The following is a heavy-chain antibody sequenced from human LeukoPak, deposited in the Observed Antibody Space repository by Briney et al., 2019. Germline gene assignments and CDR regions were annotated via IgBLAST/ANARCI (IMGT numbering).Heavy chain of an antibody. CDR2: VSGKGDET. Sequence: GGSLRLSCVVSGLTFRSYAMSWVRQAPGKGLEWVSTVSGKGDETFYADSVRGRFTLSRDNSKNTLNLQINSLRVEDTAVYYCAKGGHYSFFDRWGQGILVTVSS. D-gene: IGHD3-10*01. CDR1: GLTFRSYA. J-gene: IGHJ5*02. CDR3: AKGGHYSFFDR. V-gene: IGHV3-23*01.